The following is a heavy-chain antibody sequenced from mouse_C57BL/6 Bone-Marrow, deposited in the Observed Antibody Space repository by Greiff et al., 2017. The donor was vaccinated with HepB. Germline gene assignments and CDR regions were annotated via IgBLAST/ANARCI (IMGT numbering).Heavy chain of an antibody. Sequence: QVQLQQPGAELVKPGASVKLSCKASGYTFTSYWMHWVKQRPGQGLEWIGMIHPNSGSTNYNEKFKSKATLTVDKSSSTAYMQLSSLTSEDSAVYYCAREGTTVVVDYWGQGTTLTVSS. J-gene: IGHJ2*01. V-gene: IGHV1-64*01. CDR3: AREGTTVVVDY. CDR1: GYTFTSYW. CDR2: IHPNSGST. D-gene: IGHD1-1*01.